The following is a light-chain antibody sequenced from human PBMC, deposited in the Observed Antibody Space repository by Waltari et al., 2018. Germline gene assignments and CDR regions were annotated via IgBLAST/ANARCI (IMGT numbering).Light chain of an antibody. CDR2: WAS. J-gene: IGKJ1*01. CDR3: QQYYITPWA. CDR1: QSVLSNSNRKNY. V-gene: IGKV4-1*01. Sequence: DIVMTQSPDSLALSLGERATINCKCSQSVLSNSNRKNYVAWYQQVPRKPPKLLTSWASMREAGVPDRFSGSGSGTDFTLTISSLQAEDVAVYYCQQYYITPWAFGQGTKVEIK.